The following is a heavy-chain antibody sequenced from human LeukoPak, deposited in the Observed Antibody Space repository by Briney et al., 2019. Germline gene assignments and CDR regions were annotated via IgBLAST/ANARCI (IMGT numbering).Heavy chain of an antibody. CDR1: GGSFSGYY. CDR3: AVGWKEYYFDY. V-gene: IGHV4-34*01. CDR2: INHSGST. Sequence: KPSETLSLTCAVYGGSFSGYYWSWIRQPPGKGLEWIGEINHSGSTNYNPSLKSRVTISVDTSKNQFPLKLSSVTAADTAVYYCAVGWKEYYFDYWGQGTLVTVSS. D-gene: IGHD1-1*01. J-gene: IGHJ4*02.